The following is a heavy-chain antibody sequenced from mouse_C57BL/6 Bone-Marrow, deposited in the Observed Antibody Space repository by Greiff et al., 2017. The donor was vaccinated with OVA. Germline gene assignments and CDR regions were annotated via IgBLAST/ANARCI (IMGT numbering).Heavy chain of an antibody. CDR1: GYSITSGYY. CDR3: ARDSSGYWFAY. J-gene: IGHJ3*01. CDR2: ISYDGSN. Sequence: EVQLQQSGPGLVKPSQSLSLTCSVTGYSITSGYYWNWIRQFPGNKLEWMGYISYDGSNNYNPSLKNRISITRDTSKNQFFLKLNSVTTEDTATYYCARDSSGYWFAYWGQGTLVTVSA. D-gene: IGHD3-2*02. V-gene: IGHV3-6*01.